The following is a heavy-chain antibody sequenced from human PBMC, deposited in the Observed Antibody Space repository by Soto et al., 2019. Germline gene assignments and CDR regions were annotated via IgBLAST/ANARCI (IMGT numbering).Heavy chain of an antibody. D-gene: IGHD3-3*01. Sequence: QVQLVQSGAEVKKPGASVKVSCKASGYTFTSYGISWVRQAPGQGLEWMGWISAYNGNTNYAQKPQGRVTMTTDTSTSTAYMELRSLRSDDTAVYYCAGVPLRFLEWLLPQPDYWGQGTLVTVSS. CDR2: ISAYNGNT. V-gene: IGHV1-18*01. CDR1: GYTFTSYG. CDR3: AGVPLRFLEWLLPQPDY. J-gene: IGHJ4*02.